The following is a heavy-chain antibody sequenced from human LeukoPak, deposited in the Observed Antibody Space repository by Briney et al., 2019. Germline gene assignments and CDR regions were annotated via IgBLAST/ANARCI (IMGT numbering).Heavy chain of an antibody. D-gene: IGHD4-17*01. CDR1: GFTFSSYG. J-gene: IGHJ4*02. CDR3: ARDRGVYGDYVFDY. Sequence: GGSLRLSCAASGFTFSSYGMHWVRQAPGKGLEWVAVMWYDGSNKYYADSVKGRFTISRDNSKNTLYLQMNSLRAEDTAVYYCARDRGVYGDYVFDYWGQGTLVTVSS. V-gene: IGHV3-33*01. CDR2: MWYDGSNK.